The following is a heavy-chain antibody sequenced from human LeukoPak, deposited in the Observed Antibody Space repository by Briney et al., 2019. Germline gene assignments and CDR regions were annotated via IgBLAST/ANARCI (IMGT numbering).Heavy chain of an antibody. D-gene: IGHD6-13*01. J-gene: IGHJ4*02. CDR3: ARRGPDYSSSWSALDY. CDR2: IYYSGST. Sequence: SETLSLTCTVSGDSISYHYWSWIRQPPGKGLEWIGYIYYSGSTNYNPSLKSRVTISVDTSKNQFSLKLSSVTAADTAVYYCARRGPDYSSSWSALDYWGQGTLVTVSS. V-gene: IGHV4-59*08. CDR1: GDSISYHY.